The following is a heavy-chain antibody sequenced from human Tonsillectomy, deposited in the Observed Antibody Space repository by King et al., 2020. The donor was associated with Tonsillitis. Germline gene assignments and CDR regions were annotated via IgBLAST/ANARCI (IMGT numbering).Heavy chain of an antibody. V-gene: IGHV3-33*08. D-gene: IGHD4-11*01. J-gene: IGHJ6*03. CDR1: GFTFRDYG. CDR2: IWFDGRHK. Sequence: QVQLLESGGEVVQPGGSLRLSCAASGFTFRDYGIRWVRQAPGKWLGGVAAIWFDGRHKYYTEYVKGRFTISRDNSKDTLLLQMNTLRAEDTAVYYCARDRNSNPSYYFYFIDVWGKGTTVTVSS. CDR3: ARDRNSNPSYYFYFIDV.